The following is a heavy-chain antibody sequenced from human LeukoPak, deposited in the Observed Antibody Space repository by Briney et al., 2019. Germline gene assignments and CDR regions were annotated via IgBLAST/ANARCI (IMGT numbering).Heavy chain of an antibody. CDR3: ARVPASSVYYYDSSGYYYKYYFDY. D-gene: IGHD3-22*01. J-gene: IGHJ4*02. V-gene: IGHV4-39*07. Sequence: SETLSLTCTVSGGSISSSSYYWGWIRQPPGKGLEWIGSIYYSGSTYYNPSLKSRVTISVDTSKNQFSLKLSSVTAADTAVYYCARVPASSVYYYDSSGYYYKYYFDYWGQGTLVTVSS. CDR1: GGSISSSSYY. CDR2: IYYSGST.